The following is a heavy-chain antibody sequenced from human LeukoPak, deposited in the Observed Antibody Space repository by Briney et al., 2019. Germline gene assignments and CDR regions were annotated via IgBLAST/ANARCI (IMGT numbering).Heavy chain of an antibody. CDR2: IHPSTGSA. V-gene: IGHV1-46*01. Sequence: ASVKVSCKASGFTFISYSLHWVRQAPGQGLEWTGTIHPSTGSATYAQKFEGRVTMTSDTSTTTVYMELSALRSDDTAVFYCARDHHDSYDYWGQGTLVAFSS. CDR3: ARDHHDSYDY. J-gene: IGHJ4*02. CDR1: GFTFISYS.